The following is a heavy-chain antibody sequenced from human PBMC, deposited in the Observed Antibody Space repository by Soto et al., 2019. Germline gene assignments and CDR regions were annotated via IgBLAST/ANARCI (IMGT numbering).Heavy chain of an antibody. CDR1: GYSFTSYW. V-gene: IGHV5-51*01. J-gene: IGHJ4*02. CDR2: IYPGDSDT. D-gene: IGHD2-8*01. Sequence: PGESLKISCKGSGYSFTSYWISWVRQMPGKGLEWMGIIYPGDSDTRYSPSFQGQVTISADKSISTAYLQWSSLKASDTAMYYWARLKLNPDIVLMVYAPFFDYWGQGTLVTVSS. CDR3: ARLKLNPDIVLMVYAPFFDY.